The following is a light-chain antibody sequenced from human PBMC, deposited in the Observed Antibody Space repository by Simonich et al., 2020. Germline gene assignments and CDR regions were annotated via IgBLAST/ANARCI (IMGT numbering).Light chain of an antibody. V-gene: IGLV2-14*01. CDR3: SSYTSSSTLV. CDR1: RSDVGGYNY. J-gene: IGLJ3*02. Sequence: QSALTQPASVSGAPGPSITISCTGTRSDVGGYNYVSWYQQHPGKAPKLMIYDDSKRPSGVSNRFSGSTSGNTASLTISGLQAEDEADYYCSSYTSSSTLVFGGGTKLTVL. CDR2: DDS.